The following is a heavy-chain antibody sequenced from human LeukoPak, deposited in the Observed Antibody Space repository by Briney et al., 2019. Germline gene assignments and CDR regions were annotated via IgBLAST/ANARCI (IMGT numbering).Heavy chain of an antibody. V-gene: IGHV3-23*01. CDR3: ARDVTGIAARPDHYYYYMDV. J-gene: IGHJ6*03. D-gene: IGHD6-6*01. CDR2: ISGSGDSA. CDR1: GFTFSSYA. Sequence: GGSLRLSCAASGFTFSSYAMSWVRQAPGKGLEWVSVISGSGDSAYYADSVKGRFTISRDNAKNSLYLQMNSLRAEDTAVYYCARDVTGIAARPDHYYYYMDVWGKGTTVTVSS.